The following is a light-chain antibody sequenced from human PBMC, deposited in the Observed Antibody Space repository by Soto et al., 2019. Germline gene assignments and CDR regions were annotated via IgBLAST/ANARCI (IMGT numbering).Light chain of an antibody. J-gene: IGKJ4*01. V-gene: IGKV3-20*01. CDR1: QSVSSY. Sequence: IVMPQSPATLSLSPGEGATLSCSASQSVSSYLAWYQQKPGQAPRLLIYATSNRANGIPDTFTGSGSGTAFSLTISRLEPEDFAVYYCQQYDTSPTLTFGGGTKVDIK. CDR3: QQYDTSPTLT. CDR2: ATS.